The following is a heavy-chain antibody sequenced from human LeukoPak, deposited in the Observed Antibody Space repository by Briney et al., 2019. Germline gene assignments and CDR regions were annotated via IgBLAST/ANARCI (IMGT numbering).Heavy chain of an antibody. D-gene: IGHD1-1*01. CDR1: GGSISSYF. Sequence: PSETLSLTCTVSGGSISSYFWSWIRQPPGKGLEWIGYISYSGRTNYNPSLKSRVTISADTSKNQFSLKLGSVTAADTAVYYCARPGTRFWGQGTLVTVSS. J-gene: IGHJ4*02. CDR3: ARPGTRF. V-gene: IGHV4-59*12. CDR2: ISYSGRT.